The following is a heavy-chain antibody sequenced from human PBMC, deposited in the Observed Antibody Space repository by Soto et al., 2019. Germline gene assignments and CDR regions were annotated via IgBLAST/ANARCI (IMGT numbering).Heavy chain of an antibody. D-gene: IGHD3-22*01. Sequence: PSETLSLTCAVSGGSISTTHWWTWVRQPPGKGLEWIGEIYHSGSTNYNPSLKSRVTISVDNSKNQFSLKLSSVTAADTAVYYCASKSYYDPYQFDYWGQGTLVTVSS. CDR2: IYHSGST. CDR1: GGSISTTHW. CDR3: ASKSYYDPYQFDY. J-gene: IGHJ4*02. V-gene: IGHV4-4*02.